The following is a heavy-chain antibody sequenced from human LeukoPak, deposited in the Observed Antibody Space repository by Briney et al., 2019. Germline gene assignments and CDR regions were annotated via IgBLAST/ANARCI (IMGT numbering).Heavy chain of an antibody. Sequence: GGSLRLSCAASGFTFDDYAMHWVRQAPGKGLEWVSGISWNSGSIGYADSVKGRFTISRDNAKNSLYLQMNSLRAEDTAVYYCARDSRSYDFWSGYSTYYGMDVWGQGTTVTVSS. CDR2: ISWNSGSI. CDR3: ARDSRSYDFWSGYSTYYGMDV. V-gene: IGHV3-9*01. D-gene: IGHD3-3*01. J-gene: IGHJ6*02. CDR1: GFTFDDYA.